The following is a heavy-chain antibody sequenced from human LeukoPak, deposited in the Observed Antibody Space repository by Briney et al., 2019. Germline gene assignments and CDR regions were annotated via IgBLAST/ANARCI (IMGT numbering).Heavy chain of an antibody. CDR1: GYTFTSYG. D-gene: IGHD6-13*01. J-gene: IGHJ2*01. Sequence: ASVKVSCKASGYTFTSYGISWVRQAPGQGLEWMGWISTYNGNTNYAQKFQGRVTMTTDTSTSMAYMELRSLRSDDTAIYYCAREGYSSIWYPRRYFDLWGRGTLVTVSS. CDR3: AREGYSSIWYPRRYFDL. V-gene: IGHV1-18*04. CDR2: ISTYNGNT.